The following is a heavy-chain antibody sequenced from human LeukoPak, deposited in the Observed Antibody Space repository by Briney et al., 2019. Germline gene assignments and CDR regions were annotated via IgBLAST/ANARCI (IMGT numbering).Heavy chain of an antibody. CDR3: ARDHGRNWFDP. J-gene: IGHJ5*02. CDR1: GGSFSGYY. V-gene: IGHV4-34*01. D-gene: IGHD5-24*01. CDR2: ISHSGST. Sequence: PSETLPLTCAVYGGSFSGYYWSWIRQPPGKGLEWIGEISHSGSTHYNPSLKSRVTISVDTSKNQFSLKLSSVTAADTAVYYCARDHGRNWFDPWGQGTLVTVSS.